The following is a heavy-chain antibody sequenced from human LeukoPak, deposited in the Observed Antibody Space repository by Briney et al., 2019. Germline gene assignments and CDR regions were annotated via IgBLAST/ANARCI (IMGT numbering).Heavy chain of an antibody. V-gene: IGHV3-21*01. CDR3: AKDWSAAH. CDR2: ITATSDSI. J-gene: IGHJ4*02. CDR1: GFTFDYYS. Sequence: GGSLRLSCAASGFTFDYYSMNWVRQAPGKGLEWVSSITATSDSIYYADSVKGRFTISRDNAKSSLYLQMSSLRAEDAAVYYCAKDWSAAHWGQGTLVTVSS. D-gene: IGHD2-15*01.